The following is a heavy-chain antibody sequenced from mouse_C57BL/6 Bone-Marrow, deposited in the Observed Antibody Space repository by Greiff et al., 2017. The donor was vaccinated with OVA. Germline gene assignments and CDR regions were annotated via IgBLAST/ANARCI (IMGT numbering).Heavy chain of an antibody. Sequence: QVQLQQSGPELVKPGASVKISCKASGYTFTDYYLNWVKQRPGQGLEWIGWIFPGSGSTYYNEKFKGKATLTVDKSSSTAYMLLSSLTSEDSAVYFCARPDYYGSSYYWYFDVWGTGTTVTVSS. V-gene: IGHV1-75*01. J-gene: IGHJ1*03. CDR2: IFPGSGST. CDR3: ARPDYYGSSYYWYFDV. CDR1: GYTFTDYY. D-gene: IGHD1-1*01.